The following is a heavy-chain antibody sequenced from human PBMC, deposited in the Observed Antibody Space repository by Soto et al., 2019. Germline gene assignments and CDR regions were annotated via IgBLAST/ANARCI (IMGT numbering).Heavy chain of an antibody. CDR2: MNPNNGNT. V-gene: IGHV1-8*01. CDR1: GYTFTSYD. Sequence: GASVRTSCRAAGYTFTSYDIIWVRQATGQGLEWMGWMNPNNGNTGYAQKFQGRVTMTRNTSISTAYMELSSLRSEDTAVYYCAGRYYYYYMDVWGKGTTVTVSS. CDR3: AGRYYYYYMDV. J-gene: IGHJ6*03.